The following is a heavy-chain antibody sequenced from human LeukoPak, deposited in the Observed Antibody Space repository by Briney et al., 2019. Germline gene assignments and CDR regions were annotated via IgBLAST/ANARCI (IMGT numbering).Heavy chain of an antibody. CDR1: GFTFNTYN. CDR3: ARENYHDSGEFDF. Sequence: PGGSLRLSCAASGFTFNTYNMNWVRQAPGKGLEWVSSISSSSSYIYYADSVKGRFTISRDNAKNSLYLQMNSLGVEDTAVYYCARENYHDSGEFDFWGQGTLVTVPS. J-gene: IGHJ4*02. V-gene: IGHV3-21*01. D-gene: IGHD3-22*01. CDR2: ISSSSSYI.